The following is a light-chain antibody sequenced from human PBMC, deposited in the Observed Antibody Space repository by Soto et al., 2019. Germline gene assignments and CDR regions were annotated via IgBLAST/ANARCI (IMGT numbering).Light chain of an antibody. J-gene: IGKJ1*01. Sequence: EIVSTQSPATVSVSPGEGATLSFRASQNIGTNLAWYQQKSGQAPRLLIYGASNRATGIPDRFSGSGSGTDFTLTISRLEPEDFAVYYCQQYGSSGTFGQGTKVDIK. V-gene: IGKV3-20*01. CDR1: QNIGTN. CDR2: GAS. CDR3: QQYGSSGT.